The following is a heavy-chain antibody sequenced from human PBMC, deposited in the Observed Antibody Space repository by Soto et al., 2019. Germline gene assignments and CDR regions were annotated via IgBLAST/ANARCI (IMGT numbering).Heavy chain of an antibody. CDR1: GFTFSSYG. D-gene: IGHD2-2*01. Sequence: GGSLRLSCAASGFTFSSYGMHWVRQAPGKGLEWVAVISYDGSNKYYADSVKGRFTISRDNAKNSLYLQMNSLRAEDTAVYYCARDWVVVVPAALGGWGQGTLVTVSS. CDR2: ISYDGSNK. J-gene: IGHJ4*02. CDR3: ARDWVVVVPAALGG. V-gene: IGHV3-30*03.